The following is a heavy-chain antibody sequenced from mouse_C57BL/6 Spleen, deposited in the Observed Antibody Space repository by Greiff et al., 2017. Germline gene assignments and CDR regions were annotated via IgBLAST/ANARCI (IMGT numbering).Heavy chain of an antibody. CDR2: IDPETGGT. CDR3: TRGGYYGSSYNAMDY. Sequence: QVQLQQSGAELVRPGASVTLSCKASGYTFTDYEMHWVKQTPVHGLEWIGAIDPETGGTAYNQKFKGKAILTADKSSSTAYMELRSLTSEDSAGYYGTRGGYYGSSYNAMDYWGQGTSVTVSS. V-gene: IGHV1-15*01. CDR1: GYTFTDYE. J-gene: IGHJ4*01. D-gene: IGHD1-1*01.